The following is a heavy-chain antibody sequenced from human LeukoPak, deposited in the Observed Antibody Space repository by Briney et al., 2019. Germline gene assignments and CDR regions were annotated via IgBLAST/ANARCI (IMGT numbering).Heavy chain of an antibody. CDR3: AKDYYDSRTYVLVYYFDY. CDR2: ISSGSSAI. J-gene: IGHJ4*02. V-gene: IGHV3-21*04. Sequence: GGSLRLSCEASGFTFTTYSMTWVRQAPGKGLEWVSIISSGSSAIFSADALKGRFTISRDDAKNLLYLDMNSLRAEDTAVYYCAKDYYDSRTYVLVYYFDYWGQGTLVTVSS. CDR1: GFTFTTYS. D-gene: IGHD3-22*01.